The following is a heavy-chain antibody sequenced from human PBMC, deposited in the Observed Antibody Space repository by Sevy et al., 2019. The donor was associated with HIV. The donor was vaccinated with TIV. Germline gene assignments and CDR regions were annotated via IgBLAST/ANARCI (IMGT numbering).Heavy chain of an antibody. CDR2: ISYSGST. CDR3: GRDGNRAMFYFDQ. Sequence: SETLSLTCTISGGSVSSGTYHWSWIRQPPGKGLEWIGYISYSGSTKYNPSLMGRVTISGDTSSNQFFLKLSSVTAAGTAVYYCGRDGNRAMFYFDQWGQGTLVTVS. D-gene: IGHD5-18*01. CDR1: GGSVSSGTYH. V-gene: IGHV4-61*01. J-gene: IGHJ4*02.